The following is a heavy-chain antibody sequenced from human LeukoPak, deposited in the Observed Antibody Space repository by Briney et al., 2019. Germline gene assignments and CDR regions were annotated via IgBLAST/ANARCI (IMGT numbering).Heavy chain of an antibody. CDR1: EFTFSRYW. Sequence: PGGSLRLSCAASEFTFSRYWMSWVRKAPGRGLEWVGNIKEDGSQKYYADSVKGRFIISRDNAKNSLYLQINSLRAEDTAVYYCVRDSPGYGSYSAWGQGTLVTVSS. V-gene: IGHV3-7*01. D-gene: IGHD6-6*01. J-gene: IGHJ5*02. CDR2: IKEDGSQK. CDR3: VRDSPGYGSYSA.